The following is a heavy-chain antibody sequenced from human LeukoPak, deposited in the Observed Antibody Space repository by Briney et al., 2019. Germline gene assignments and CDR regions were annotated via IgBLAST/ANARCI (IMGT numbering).Heavy chain of an antibody. V-gene: IGHV3-23*01. CDR1: GFTFSTYA. Sequence: GGPLRLSCAASGFTFSTYAMTWVRQAPGKGLEWVSAIGGSGRSTYYADSVKGRFTISRDNSKNALYLQMNSLRAEDTAVYFCAKNSAWTTVTTGLSYWGQGTLVTVSS. J-gene: IGHJ4*02. CDR3: AKNSAWTTVTTGLSY. D-gene: IGHD4-17*01. CDR2: IGGSGRST.